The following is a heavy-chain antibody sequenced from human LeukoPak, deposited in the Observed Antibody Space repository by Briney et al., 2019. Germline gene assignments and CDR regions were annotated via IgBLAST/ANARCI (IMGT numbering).Heavy chain of an antibody. CDR1: GYTLTELS. CDR2: FDPEDGET. Sequence: ASVKASCKVSGYTLTELSMHWVRQAPGKGLEWMGGFDPEDGETIYAQKFQGRVTMTEDTSTDTAYMELSSLRSEDTAVYYCAREDTTGIAVAGTIYYYYYYGMDVWGQGTTVTVSS. V-gene: IGHV1-24*01. D-gene: IGHD6-19*01. J-gene: IGHJ6*02. CDR3: AREDTTGIAVAGTIYYYYYYGMDV.